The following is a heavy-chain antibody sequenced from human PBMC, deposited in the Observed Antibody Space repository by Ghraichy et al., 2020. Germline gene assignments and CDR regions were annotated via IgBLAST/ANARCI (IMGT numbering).Heavy chain of an antibody. CDR2: IYHSGST. V-gene: IGHV4-4*02. D-gene: IGHD6-13*01. CDR1: GGSISSSNW. Sequence: SETLSLTCAVSGGSISSSNWWSWVRQPPGKGLEWIGEIYHSGSTNYNPSLKSRVTISVDKSKNQFSLKLSSVTAADTAVYYWARVAYSSSWYLDYWGQGTLVTVSS. J-gene: IGHJ4*02. CDR3: ARVAYSSSWYLDY.